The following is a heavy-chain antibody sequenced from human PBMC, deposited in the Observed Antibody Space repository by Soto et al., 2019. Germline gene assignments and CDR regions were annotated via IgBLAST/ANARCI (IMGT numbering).Heavy chain of an antibody. CDR3: ASTKYDSRAYYYWYLGL. J-gene: IGHJ2*01. V-gene: IGHV1-69*06. D-gene: IGHD3-22*01. Sequence: QVELVQSGAEVKKPASSVKVSCQASEDTFRNYAISWVRQAPGQGLEWMGGIIPIFGTANYAQKFQGRVTITADTSANAVYLELSSLRSEDTAVYYCASTKYDSRAYYYWYLGLWGRGTLVTVSS. CDR1: EDTFRNYA. CDR2: IIPIFGTA.